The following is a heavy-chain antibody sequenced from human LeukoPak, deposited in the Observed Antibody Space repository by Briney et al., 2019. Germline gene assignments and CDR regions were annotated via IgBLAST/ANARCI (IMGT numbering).Heavy chain of an antibody. CDR2: IYSSGYT. CDR3: ARGEHSVDS. D-gene: IGHD1/OR15-1a*01. J-gene: IGHJ4*02. CDR1: GGAIRSHY. Sequence: PSETLSLTCTVSGGAIRSHYWNWIRQPAGKGLEWLGRIYSSGYTNDNPFLKSRITMSVDMSKNQFSLRLNSVTAADTAVYYCARGEHSVDSWGQGMLVTVSS. V-gene: IGHV4-4*07.